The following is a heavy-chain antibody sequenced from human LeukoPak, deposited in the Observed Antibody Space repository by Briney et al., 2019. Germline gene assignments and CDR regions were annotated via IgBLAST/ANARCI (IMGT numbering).Heavy chain of an antibody. V-gene: IGHV4-38-2*01. CDR2: MYHSGST. D-gene: IGHD5-18*01. CDR1: GYSISSGYY. CDR3: ARVETRGAFDI. Sequence: SETLSLTCAVSGYSISSGYYWGWIRQPPGKGLEWIASMYHSGSTYYNPSLKSRVTISVDTSKNHFSLKLSSVTAADTAVYYCARVETRGAFDIWGQGIMVTVSS. J-gene: IGHJ3*02.